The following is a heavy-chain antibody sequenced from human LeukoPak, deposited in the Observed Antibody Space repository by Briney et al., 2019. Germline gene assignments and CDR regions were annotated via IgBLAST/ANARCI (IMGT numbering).Heavy chain of an antibody. CDR2: ISSSSSTI. J-gene: IGHJ4*02. V-gene: IGHV3-48*04. CDR3: ARDSYGDYYFAY. D-gene: IGHD4-17*01. CDR1: GFSFSGYT. Sequence: GGSLRLSCAASGFSFSGYTLNWVRQAPGKRLEWVSSISSSSSTIYNPDSVKGRFTTFRDNTNNSLYLQMNSLSAEDTAVYFCARDSYGDYYFAYWGQGTLVTVSS.